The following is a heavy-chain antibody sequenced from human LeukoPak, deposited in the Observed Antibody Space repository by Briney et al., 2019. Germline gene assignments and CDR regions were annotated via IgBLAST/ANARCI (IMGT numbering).Heavy chain of an antibody. Sequence: GGSLRLSCAASGFTFSDYYMSWIRQAPGKGLEWVSYISSSGSTIYYADSVKGRFTVSRDNSKNTVRLQMNSLRTEDTAVYYCAKDRGPSGYGYWGQGTLVTVSS. CDR1: GFTFSDYY. D-gene: IGHD5-12*01. V-gene: IGHV3-11*01. CDR3: AKDRGPSGYGY. CDR2: ISSSGSTI. J-gene: IGHJ4*02.